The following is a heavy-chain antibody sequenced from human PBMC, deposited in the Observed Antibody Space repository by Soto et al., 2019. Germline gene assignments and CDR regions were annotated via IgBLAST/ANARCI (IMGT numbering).Heavy chain of an antibody. V-gene: IGHV3-23*01. Sequence: EVQLLESGGGLVQPGGSLRLSCVASGFTFSSYAMSWVRQAPGKGLERVSTIGGSGGSTYYADSVKGRFTISRDNSMNTLYLQMNSLRAEDTAVYYCAKGYCTNGVCYTDYWGQGTLVTVSS. D-gene: IGHD2-8*01. J-gene: IGHJ4*02. CDR2: IGGSGGST. CDR3: AKGYCTNGVCYTDY. CDR1: GFTFSSYA.